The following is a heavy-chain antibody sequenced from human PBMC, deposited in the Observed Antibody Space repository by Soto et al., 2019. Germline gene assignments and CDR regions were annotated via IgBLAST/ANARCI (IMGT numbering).Heavy chain of an antibody. J-gene: IGHJ5*02. D-gene: IGHD1-26*01. Sequence: GGSLRLSCAASGFIFENFGMSWVRQAPGKGLEWISSISGSGFKKYYADSVKGRFTISRDNSKSTVYLELNNLSAEDTAVYHCAKNQGVELVPLATVDWFDPWGQGSVVTGSS. V-gene: IGHV3-23*01. CDR3: AKNQGVELVPLATVDWFDP. CDR1: GFIFENFG. CDR2: ISGSGFKK.